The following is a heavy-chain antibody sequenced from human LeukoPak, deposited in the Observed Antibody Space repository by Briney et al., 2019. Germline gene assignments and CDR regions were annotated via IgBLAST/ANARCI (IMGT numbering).Heavy chain of an antibody. Sequence: GGSLRLSCAASGFTFSSYAVSWVRQAPGKGLEWVSAISGSGGSTFYADSVKGRFTISRDNSKNTLYPQMNSLRAEDTAVYYCAKERIFSGGWSEYNWFDPWGQGTLVTVSS. V-gene: IGHV3-23*01. D-gene: IGHD6-13*01. J-gene: IGHJ5*02. CDR3: AKERIFSGGWSEYNWFDP. CDR1: GFTFSSYA. CDR2: ISGSGGST.